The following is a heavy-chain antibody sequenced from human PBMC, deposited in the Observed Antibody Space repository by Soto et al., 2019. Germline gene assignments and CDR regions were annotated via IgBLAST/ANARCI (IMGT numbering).Heavy chain of an antibody. Sequence: ASVKVSCKASGYTFTDYYMHWVRHAPGQGLEWMGIINPTSGSTTFAQRFQGRVTMTRDTSTSTVYMELSSLRSDDTAVYYCARGPWYYDSSPWGQGTLVTVPS. D-gene: IGHD3-22*01. V-gene: IGHV1-46*01. CDR3: ARGPWYYDSSP. CDR2: INPTSGST. CDR1: GYTFTDYY. J-gene: IGHJ5*02.